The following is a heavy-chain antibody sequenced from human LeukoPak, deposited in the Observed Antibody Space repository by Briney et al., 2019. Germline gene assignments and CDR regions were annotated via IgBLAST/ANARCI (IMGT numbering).Heavy chain of an antibody. Sequence: HTGRSLRLSCAASEFTFSSYGMHWVRRAPGKGLEWVAVISYDGSNKYYADSVKGRFTISRDNSKNTLYLQMNSLRAEDTAVYYCAKVFFWWELPSFDYWGQGTLVTVSS. CDR2: ISYDGSNK. CDR1: EFTFSSYG. D-gene: IGHD1-26*01. CDR3: AKVFFWWELPSFDY. J-gene: IGHJ4*02. V-gene: IGHV3-30*18.